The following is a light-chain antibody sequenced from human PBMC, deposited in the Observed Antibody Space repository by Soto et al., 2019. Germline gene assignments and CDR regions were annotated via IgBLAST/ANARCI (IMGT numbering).Light chain of an antibody. V-gene: IGKV1-9*01. CDR2: TSS. CDR1: QDISNY. J-gene: IGKJ3*01. Sequence: IQLTQSPSSLSASVGDRVTITCRASQDISNYLAWYQQKPGKAPNLLVYTSSPLQGGVPSKFFRSGSGTYFTLTIHALQPEDFSTYYCQLLDRYPPLVTFGPWTKLNI. CDR3: QLLDRYPPLVT.